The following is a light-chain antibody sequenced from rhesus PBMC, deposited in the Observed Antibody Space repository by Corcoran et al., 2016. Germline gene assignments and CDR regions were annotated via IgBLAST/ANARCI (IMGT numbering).Light chain of an antibody. V-gene: IGKV2-82*01. Sequence: DIVMTQTPLSLPVTLGEPASISCRSSQSLVYSDGKNYLDWYVQKPGQSPQLLMYLVSKRASGVPDKFSGSGSGTDFTLKISRVEAEDVGVYYCLQTLRSPRTFDQGTKVEIK. CDR1: QSLVYSDGKNY. J-gene: IGKJ1*01. CDR3: LQTLRSPRT. CDR2: LVS.